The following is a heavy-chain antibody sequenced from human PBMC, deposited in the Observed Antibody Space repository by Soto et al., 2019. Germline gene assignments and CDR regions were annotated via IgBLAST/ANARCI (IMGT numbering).Heavy chain of an antibody. CDR2: ISYYGSNK. D-gene: IGHD1-26*01. V-gene: IGHV3-30*03. CDR3: AREWWELSNYYGMDV. CDR1: GFTFSSYG. J-gene: IGHJ6*02. Sequence: GVSQILSCAASGFTFSSYGMHWVRQAPGKGLEWVAVISYYGSNKYYADSVKGRFTISRDNSKNTLYLQMNSLRAEDTAVYYCAREWWELSNYYGMDVWGQGTTVTVSS.